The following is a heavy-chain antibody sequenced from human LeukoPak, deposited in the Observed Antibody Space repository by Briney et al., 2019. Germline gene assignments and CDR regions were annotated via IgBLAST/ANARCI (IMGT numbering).Heavy chain of an antibody. Sequence: PETLSLTCTVSGGSISSHYWSWIRQPAGKELEWIGRIYTSGSTSYNPSLKSRVTISLNKSNNQFSLRLTSVTAADTAVYYCARRGYYDSSGNDAFDIWGQGTTVTVSS. D-gene: IGHD3-22*01. V-gene: IGHV4-4*07. J-gene: IGHJ3*02. CDR3: ARRGYYDSSGNDAFDI. CDR1: GGSISSHY. CDR2: IYTSGST.